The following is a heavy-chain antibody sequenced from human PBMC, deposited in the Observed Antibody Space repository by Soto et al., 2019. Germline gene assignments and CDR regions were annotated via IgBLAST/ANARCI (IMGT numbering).Heavy chain of an antibody. D-gene: IGHD3-10*01. Sequence: QVQLVESGGGVVQPGRSLRLYYAASRSTFSSYGMHWVRQAPGKGLEWVALIWYDGSNKDYADSVKGRFTISRDNVKNKLFLQMNSLRAEDTAVYYCARWEGTGRGFDCWGQGTLVTVSS. CDR2: IWYDGSNK. V-gene: IGHV3-33*01. CDR3: ARWEGTGRGFDC. CDR1: RSTFSSYG. J-gene: IGHJ4*02.